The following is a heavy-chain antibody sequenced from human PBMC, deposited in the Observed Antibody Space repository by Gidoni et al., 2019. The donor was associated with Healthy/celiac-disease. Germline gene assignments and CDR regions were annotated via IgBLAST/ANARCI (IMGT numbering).Heavy chain of an antibody. V-gene: IGHV2-26*01. D-gene: IGHD3-22*01. Sequence: QVTLKESGPVLVKPTETLTLTCTVSGFSLSNARMGVSWIRQPPGKALEWLANSFSNDEKSYSTSLKSRLTISKDTSKSQVVLTMTNMDPVDTATYYCARIISYYYDSSGYYYPYYFDYWGQGTLVTVSS. CDR1: GFSLSNARMG. CDR2: SFSNDEK. J-gene: IGHJ4*02. CDR3: ARIISYYYDSSGYYYPYYFDY.